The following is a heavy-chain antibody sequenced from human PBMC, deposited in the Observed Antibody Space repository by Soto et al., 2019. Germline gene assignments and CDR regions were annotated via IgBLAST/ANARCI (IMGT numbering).Heavy chain of an antibody. CDR3: AHRRLTGTTRAAFDY. J-gene: IGHJ4*02. CDR2: IYWDDDK. V-gene: IGHV2-5*02. D-gene: IGHD1-7*01. CDR1: GFSLSTSGVG. Sequence: QITLKESGPTLVKPTQTLTLTCTFSGFSLSTSGVGVGWIRQPPGKALEWLALIYWDDDKRYSPSLKSRLTITKDTSKNQVVLTMTNMDPVDTATYYCAHRRLTGTTRAAFDYWGQGTLVTVSS.